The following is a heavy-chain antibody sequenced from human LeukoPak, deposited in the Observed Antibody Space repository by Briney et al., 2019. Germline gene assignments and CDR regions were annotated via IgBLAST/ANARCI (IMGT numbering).Heavy chain of an antibody. J-gene: IGHJ4*02. CDR2: ISGSGGST. CDR3: AKGLGGSPFDY. V-gene: IGHV3-23*01. D-gene: IGHD2-15*01. Sequence: GGSLRLSCAASGFTFDDYGMSWVRQAPGKGLEWVSAISGSGGSTYYADSVKGRFTISRDNSKNTLSLQMNSLRAEDTAVYYCAKGLGGSPFDYWGQGTLVTVSS. CDR1: GFTFDDYG.